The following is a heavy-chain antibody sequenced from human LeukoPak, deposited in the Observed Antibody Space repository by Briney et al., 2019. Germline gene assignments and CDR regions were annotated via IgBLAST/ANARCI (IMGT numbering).Heavy chain of an antibody. D-gene: IGHD1-26*01. CDR1: GFTFSSYS. Sequence: GGSLRLSCAASGFTFSSYSMNWVRQAPGKGLEWVSSISSSSDYIYYADSLKGRFTISRDNAKNSLYLQMNSLRAEDTAVYYCAREEGGAGLYGFDIWGQGTTVTVSS. J-gene: IGHJ3*02. V-gene: IGHV3-21*01. CDR3: AREEGGAGLYGFDI. CDR2: ISSSSDYI.